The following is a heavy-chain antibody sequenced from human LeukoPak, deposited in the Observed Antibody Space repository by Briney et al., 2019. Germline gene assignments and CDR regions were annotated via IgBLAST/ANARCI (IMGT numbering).Heavy chain of an antibody. CDR2: IKQDGREK. J-gene: IGHJ3*02. CDR3: AKTMGDGYTSPHAFDI. V-gene: IGHV3-7*01. Sequence: GGSLRLSCAASGFTFSSYSMNWVRQAPGKGLEWVANIKQDGREKYYVDSVEGRFTLSRDNAQNSLYLQMNSLRAEDTAVYYCAKTMGDGYTSPHAFDIWGQGTMVTVSS. CDR1: GFTFSSYS. D-gene: IGHD5-24*01.